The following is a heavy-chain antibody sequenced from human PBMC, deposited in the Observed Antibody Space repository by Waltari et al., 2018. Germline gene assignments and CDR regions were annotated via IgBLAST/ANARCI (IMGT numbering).Heavy chain of an antibody. D-gene: IGHD5-12*01. CDR2: VSDIGGT. Sequence: QVQLQQWGAGLLKPSDTLSLTCGVSTEFFSGYPWIWIRQPPGKGLEWIGEVSDIGGTTYNPSLKSRVTISVDASEKKFSLKLSSVTAADTAVYYCARAFDSGYDSYYFDSWGQGTLVTVSS. CDR1: TEFFSGYP. V-gene: IGHV4-34*01. CDR3: ARAFDSGYDSYYFDS. J-gene: IGHJ4*02.